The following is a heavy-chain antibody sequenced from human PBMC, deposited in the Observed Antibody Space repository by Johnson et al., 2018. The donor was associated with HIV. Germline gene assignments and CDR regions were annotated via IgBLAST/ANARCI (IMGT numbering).Heavy chain of an antibody. J-gene: IGHJ3*02. D-gene: IGHD6-13*01. CDR3: ARGGGSSWSDAFDI. CDR1: GFTVSSNY. Sequence: VQLVESGGGLIQPGGSLRLSCAASGFTVSSNYMSWVRQAPGKGLEWVSVIYSGGKTYYADSVKGRFTISRDNAKNSLYLQMNSLRAEDTAVYYCARGGGSSWSDAFDIWGQGTMVTVSS. V-gene: IGHV3-53*01. CDR2: IYSGGKT.